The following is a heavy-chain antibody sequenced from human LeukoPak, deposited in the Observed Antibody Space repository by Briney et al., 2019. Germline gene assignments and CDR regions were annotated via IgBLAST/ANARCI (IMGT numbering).Heavy chain of an antibody. Sequence: SETLSLTCTVSGGSISSYYWSWIRQPAGKGLEWIGRIYTSGSTNYNPSLKSRVTMSVDTSKNQFSLKLSSVTAADTAVYYCARQYYDILTGYYTFDYWGQGTLVTVSS. CDR3: ARQYYDILTGYYTFDY. D-gene: IGHD3-9*01. CDR1: GGSISSYY. V-gene: IGHV4-4*07. CDR2: IYTSGST. J-gene: IGHJ4*02.